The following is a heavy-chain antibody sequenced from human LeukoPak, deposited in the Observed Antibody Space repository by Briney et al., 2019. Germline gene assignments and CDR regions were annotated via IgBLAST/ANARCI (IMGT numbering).Heavy chain of an antibody. V-gene: IGHV4-39*01. CDR2: IFYSGST. J-gene: IGHJ4*02. CDR3: ASRARRYYFDY. Sequence: SETLSLTCTVSGGSISSSSHFWGWIRQPPGKGLEWIGSIFYSGSTYYNPSLKSRVTISADTSKDQFSLKLTSVTATDTAVYYCASRARRYYFDYWGQGTLVTVSS. CDR1: GGSISSSSHF.